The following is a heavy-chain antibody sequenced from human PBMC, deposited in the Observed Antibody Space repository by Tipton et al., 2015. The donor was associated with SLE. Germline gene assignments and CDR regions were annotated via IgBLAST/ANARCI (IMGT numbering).Heavy chain of an antibody. V-gene: IGHV4-39*07. Sequence: TLSLTCSVSSDSINTNNYYWAWIRQPPGKGLEWIGSIYYTERTYKSPSLKSRVIMSLDTPKNQFSLRLSSVTAADTAVYYCARGMVTWRGAIVGVDVWGQGTTVNVSS. CDR2: IYYTERT. J-gene: IGHJ6*02. D-gene: IGHD2-21*02. CDR3: ARGMVTWRGAIVGVDV. CDR1: SDSINTNNYY.